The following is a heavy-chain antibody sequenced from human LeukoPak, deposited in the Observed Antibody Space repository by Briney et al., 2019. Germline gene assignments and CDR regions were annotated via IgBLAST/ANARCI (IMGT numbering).Heavy chain of an antibody. J-gene: IGHJ4*02. CDR3: VIGYYYHY. CDR1: GGSFSGYY. Sequence: SSETLSLTCAVYGGSFSGYYWSWIRQPPGKGLEWIGEINHSGSTNYNPSLKSRVTISVDTSENQFSLKLSSVTAADTAVYYCVIGYYYHYWGQGTLVTVSS. V-gene: IGHV4-34*01. CDR2: INHSGST.